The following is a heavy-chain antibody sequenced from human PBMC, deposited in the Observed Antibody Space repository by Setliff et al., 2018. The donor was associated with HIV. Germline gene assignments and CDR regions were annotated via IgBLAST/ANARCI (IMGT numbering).Heavy chain of an antibody. D-gene: IGHD5-18*01. CDR1: GGTFSSYA. CDR2: IIPILGIA. J-gene: IGHJ6*03. Sequence: GASVKVSCKASGGTFSSYAISWVRQAPGQGLEWMGGIIPILGIANYAQKFQGRVTITADKSTSTAYVELSSLRSEDTAVYYCARVGIQLWYPSYYYYYMDVWGKGTTVTVSS. V-gene: IGHV1-69*10. CDR3: ARVGIQLWYPSYYYYYMDV.